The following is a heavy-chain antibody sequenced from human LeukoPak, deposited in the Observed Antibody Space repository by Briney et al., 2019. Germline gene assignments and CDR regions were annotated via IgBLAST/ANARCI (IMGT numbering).Heavy chain of an antibody. D-gene: IGHD6-13*01. CDR3: ARQCIAAAGDFDY. J-gene: IGHJ4*02. CDR2: IYYSGST. CDR1: GGSISSSSYY. Sequence: SETLSLTCTVSGGSISSSSYYWGWIRQPPGKGLEWIGSIYYSGSTYYNPSLKSRVTISVDTSKNQFSLKLSSVTAADSAVYYCARQCIAAAGDFDYWGQGTLVTVSS. V-gene: IGHV4-39*01.